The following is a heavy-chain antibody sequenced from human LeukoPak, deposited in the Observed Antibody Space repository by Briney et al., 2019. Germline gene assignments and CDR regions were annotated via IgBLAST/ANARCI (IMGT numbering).Heavy chain of an antibody. V-gene: IGHV4-34*01. J-gene: IGHJ4*02. Sequence: SETLSLTCADYGGSFRGYYWSWIRQPPGKGLEWIGEINHSGSTNYNPSLKSRVTISVDTSKNQFSLKLSSVTAADTAVYYCAREAGGPFDYWGQGTLVTVSS. CDR2: INHSGST. CDR3: AREAGGPFDY. D-gene: IGHD3-16*01. CDR1: GGSFRGYY.